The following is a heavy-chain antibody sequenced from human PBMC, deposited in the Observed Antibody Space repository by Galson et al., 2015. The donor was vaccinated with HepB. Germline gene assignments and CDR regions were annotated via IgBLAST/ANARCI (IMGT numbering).Heavy chain of an antibody. CDR1: GFAFDTHA. CDR2: IRGNGDST. Sequence: SLRLSCAASGFAFDTHAMSWVRQAPGRGLEWISGIRGNGDSTLYADSVKGRFTVSRDNSNNTLYLRMHSLRAEDAGLYFCANGYGLFDSWGQGILVTVSS. V-gene: IGHV3-23*01. CDR3: ANGYGLFDS. J-gene: IGHJ5*01. D-gene: IGHD5-18*01.